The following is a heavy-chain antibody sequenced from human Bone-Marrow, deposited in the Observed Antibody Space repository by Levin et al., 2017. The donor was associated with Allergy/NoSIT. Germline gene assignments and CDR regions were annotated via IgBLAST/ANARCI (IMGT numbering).Heavy chain of an antibody. CDR1: GFTFSSYG. CDR3: AKDPSRFWTNPNGYFDY. Sequence: GGSLRLSCAASGFTFSSYGMHWVRQAPGKGLEWVAVISYDGSNKYYADSVKGRFTISRDNSKNTLYLQMNSLRAEDTAVYYCAKDPSRFWTNPNGYFDYWGQGTLVTVSS. J-gene: IGHJ4*02. CDR2: ISYDGSNK. D-gene: IGHD3/OR15-3a*01. V-gene: IGHV3-30*18.